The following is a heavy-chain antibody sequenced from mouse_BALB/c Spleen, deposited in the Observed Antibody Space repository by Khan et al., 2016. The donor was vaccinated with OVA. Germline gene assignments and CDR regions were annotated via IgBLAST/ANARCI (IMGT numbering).Heavy chain of an antibody. V-gene: IGHV1-20*02. Sequence: VQLKESGPELVKPGASVKISCKASGYSFTGYFMNWVMQSHGKSLEWIGRINPYIGETFYNQKFKGKATLTVDESSSTVHMELRSLASEDSAVYYCARKNGSDFDYWGHGTTLTVSS. J-gene: IGHJ2*01. D-gene: IGHD1-1*01. CDR2: INPYIGET. CDR3: ARKNGSDFDY. CDR1: GYSFTGYF.